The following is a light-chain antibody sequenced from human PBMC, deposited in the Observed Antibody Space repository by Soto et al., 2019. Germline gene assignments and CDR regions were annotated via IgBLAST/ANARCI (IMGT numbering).Light chain of an antibody. Sequence: EIVLTQSPATLSLSPGERATLSCRASQSVSSYLAWYQQKPGQAPRLLIYDASNRATGIPARFSGSGSGTDFTLTISSLDPEDFAVYYCQHRSNWPRTFGQGTNLEIK. CDR1: QSVSSY. J-gene: IGKJ1*01. V-gene: IGKV3-11*01. CDR3: QHRSNWPRT. CDR2: DAS.